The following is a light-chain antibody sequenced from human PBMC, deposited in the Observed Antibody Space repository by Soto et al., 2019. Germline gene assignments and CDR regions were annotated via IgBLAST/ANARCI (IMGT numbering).Light chain of an antibody. CDR2: WAS. CDR1: QSVLYSCNNKNY. J-gene: IGKJ2*01. V-gene: IGKV4-1*01. Sequence: DIVMTQSPDSLAVSLGERATINCNSSQSVLYSCNNKNYLAWYQQKPGQPPKLLIYWASTRESGVPDRFSGSGSGTDFTLTISSLQTEDVAVYYCQQYYSSPMYTFGQGTKLEIK. CDR3: QQYYSSPMYT.